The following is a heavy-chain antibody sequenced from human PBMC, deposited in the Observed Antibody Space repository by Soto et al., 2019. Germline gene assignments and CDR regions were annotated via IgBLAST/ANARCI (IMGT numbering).Heavy chain of an antibody. CDR1: GYTFTSYV. J-gene: IGHJ6*02. CDR2: ISGKTAKT. V-gene: IGHV1-18*04. CDR3: ARVPREIILVGMDV. D-gene: IGHD2-2*01. Sequence: ASVKVSCKASGYTFTSYVNSWVRQAPGQGLEWMGWISGKTAKTDYAQNLQGRVTITTDASTSTAYMELRSLRSDDTAVYYCARVPREIILVGMDVWGQGPTVTVSS.